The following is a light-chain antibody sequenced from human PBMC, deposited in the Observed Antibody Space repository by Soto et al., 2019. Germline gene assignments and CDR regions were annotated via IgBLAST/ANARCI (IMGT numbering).Light chain of an antibody. CDR1: QSVSSN. J-gene: IGKJ2*01. V-gene: IGKV3-15*01. CDR2: GAS. CDR3: HQYNNWPPVT. Sequence: DIVMTQSPATLSVSPGERATLSCRASQSVSSNLAWYQQKPGQAPRLLSYGASTRATGIPARFSGSGSGTEFTLTISSLQAEDFAGYYGHQYNNWPPVTFGQGTKLEIK.